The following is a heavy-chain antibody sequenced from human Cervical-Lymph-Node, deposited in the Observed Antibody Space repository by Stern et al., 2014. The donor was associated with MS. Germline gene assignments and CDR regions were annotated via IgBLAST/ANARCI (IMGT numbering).Heavy chain of an antibody. J-gene: IGHJ4*02. Sequence: EVQLVESGGGLVKPGGSLRLSCAASGVTFSSYSINWVRQAPGKGLEWVASISSGGSYIYYAHSLKGRFTISRDNPKNSMYMQLNSLRAEDTAVYYCARGRGGNYRYCFDYWGQGTLVTVSS. CDR3: ARGRGGNYRYCFDY. D-gene: IGHD4-23*01. V-gene: IGHV3-21*01. CDR2: ISSGGSYI. CDR1: GVTFSSYS.